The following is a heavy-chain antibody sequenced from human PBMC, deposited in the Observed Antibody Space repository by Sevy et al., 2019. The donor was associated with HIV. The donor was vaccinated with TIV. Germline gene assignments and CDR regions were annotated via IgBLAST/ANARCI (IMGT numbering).Heavy chain of an antibody. Sequence: SETLSLTCTVSGGSVSSGSYYWSWIRQPPGKGLEWIGYIYYSGSTNYNPSLTSRVTISVHTSKNQFSLKLSSVTAADTAVYYCDSIERYCTNGVCSHFDYWGQGTLVTVSS. J-gene: IGHJ4*02. CDR3: DSIERYCTNGVCSHFDY. V-gene: IGHV4-61*01. D-gene: IGHD2-8*01. CDR1: GGSVSSGSYY. CDR2: IYYSGST.